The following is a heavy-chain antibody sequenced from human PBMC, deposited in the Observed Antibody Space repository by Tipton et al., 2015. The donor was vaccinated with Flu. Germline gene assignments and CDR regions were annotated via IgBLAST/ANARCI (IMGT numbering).Heavy chain of an antibody. D-gene: IGHD3-10*02. CDR2: VFHSGST. V-gene: IGHV4-38-2*01. CDR1: GDSIDSRYF. CDR3: ARHTGDSVRGVIDY. J-gene: IGHJ4*02. Sequence: TLSLTCSVSGDSIDSRYFWGWIRQPPGKALEWIGNVFHSGSTYYNPSLKSRLTISVDRSKNLFSLKLTSVTAADTAVYYCARHTGDSVRGVIDYWGQGALVTVSS.